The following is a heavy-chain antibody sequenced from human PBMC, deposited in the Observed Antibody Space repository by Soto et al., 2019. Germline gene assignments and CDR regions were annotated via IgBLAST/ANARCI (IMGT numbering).Heavy chain of an antibody. Sequence: GGSLRLSCAASGFTFNAYTMHWVRQAPGKGLEWVSLISWDGGITYYGDSVKGRFTVSRDNSDNSLYLQMTSLRSDDTAFYYCAKDSYDILTGQKRYFDSWGQGTLVTVSS. V-gene: IGHV3-43*01. J-gene: IGHJ4*02. CDR2: ISWDGGIT. D-gene: IGHD3-9*01. CDR1: GFTFNAYT. CDR3: AKDSYDILTGQKRYFDS.